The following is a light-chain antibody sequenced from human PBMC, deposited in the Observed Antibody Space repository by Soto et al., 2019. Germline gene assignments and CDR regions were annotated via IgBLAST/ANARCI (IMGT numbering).Light chain of an antibody. Sequence: DIEVSQPPSSPSPCVGDRVTITSRASQSISSWLAWYQQKPGKAPKLLIYDASSLESGVPSRFSGSGSGTEFTLTISSLQPDDFATYYCQQYNSYWTFGQGTKVDIK. CDR1: QSISSW. V-gene: IGKV1-5*01. J-gene: IGKJ1*01. CDR2: DAS. CDR3: QQYNSYWT.